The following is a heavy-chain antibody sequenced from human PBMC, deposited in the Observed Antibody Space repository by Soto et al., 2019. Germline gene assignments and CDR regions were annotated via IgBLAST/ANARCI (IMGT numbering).Heavy chain of an antibody. CDR3: ARLASGYYYGMDV. D-gene: IGHD6-19*01. CDR1: GYTFTSNA. J-gene: IGHJ6*02. CDR2: INVGNGNT. Sequence: ASVKVSCKASGYTFTSNAMHWVRQAPGQRLEWMGWINVGNGNTKYSQKFQGRVTITRDTSASTAYMELSSLRSEDTAVYYCARLASGYYYGMDVWGQGTTVTVSS. V-gene: IGHV1-3*01.